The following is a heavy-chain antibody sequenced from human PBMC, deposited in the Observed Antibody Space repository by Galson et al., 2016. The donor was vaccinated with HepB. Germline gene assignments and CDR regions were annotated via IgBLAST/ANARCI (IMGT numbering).Heavy chain of an antibody. CDR2: INHSGST. D-gene: IGHD2-21*02. CDR3: ATDVVVTATDGFDF. CDR1: GGSFSSYY. Sequence: SETLSLTCGVYGGSFSSYYWNWLRQAPGKGLEWIGEINHSGSTNYSPSLKSRVTISVDPSKKQFSLNLTSVTAADTAVYFCATDVVVTATDGFDFWGQGTMVTVSS. J-gene: IGHJ3*01. V-gene: IGHV4-34*01.